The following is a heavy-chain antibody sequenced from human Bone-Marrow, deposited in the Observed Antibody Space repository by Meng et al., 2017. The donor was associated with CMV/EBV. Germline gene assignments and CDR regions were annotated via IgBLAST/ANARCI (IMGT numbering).Heavy chain of an antibody. CDR1: GYTFTGYY. CDR2: INPNSGAT. V-gene: IGHV1-2*02. J-gene: IGHJ5*02. D-gene: IGHD2-2*01. Sequence: ASVKVSCKASGYTFTGYYMHWVRQAPGQGLEWMGWINPNSGATNYAQKFQGRVTMTRDTSISTAYMELSRLSSVTAADTAVYYCARHCDIVVVPAAINWFDPWGQGTLVTVSS. CDR3: ARHCDIVVVPAAINWFDP.